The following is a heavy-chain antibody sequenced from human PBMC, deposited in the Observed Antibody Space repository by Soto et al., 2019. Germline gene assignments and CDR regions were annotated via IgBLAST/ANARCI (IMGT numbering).Heavy chain of an antibody. CDR2: ISYDGSNK. CDR1: GFTFSSYG. D-gene: IGHD3-16*01. CDR3: AKSSDVGVD. Sequence: QVQLVESGGGVVQPGRSLRLSCAASGFTFSSYGMHWVRQAPGKGLEWVAVISYDGSNKYYADSVKGRFTISRDNSWNTLYLQMIRLRAEGSAVYYCAKSSDVGVDWGQGSLVTVSS. V-gene: IGHV3-30*18. J-gene: IGHJ4*02.